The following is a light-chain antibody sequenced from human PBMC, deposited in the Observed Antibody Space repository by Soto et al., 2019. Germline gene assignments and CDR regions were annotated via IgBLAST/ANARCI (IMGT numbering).Light chain of an antibody. CDR3: SSYTSSRTFV. V-gene: IGLV2-14*01. CDR2: HVT. J-gene: IGLJ1*01. CDR1: SSDVGGHDY. Sequence: QSALTQSASVSGSPGQSITISCTGTSSDVGGHDYVSWYQQHPGKAPTLMIYHVTNRPSGVSSRFSGSKSGNTAFLIISGLQAEDEADYYCSSYTSSRTFVFGTGTKLTVL.